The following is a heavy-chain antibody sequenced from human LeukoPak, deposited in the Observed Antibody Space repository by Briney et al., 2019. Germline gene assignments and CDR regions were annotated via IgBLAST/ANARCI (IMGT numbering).Heavy chain of an antibody. V-gene: IGHV4-59*08. CDR1: GGSISSYY. Sequence: PSETLSLTCTVSGGSISSYYWSWIRQPPGKGLEWIGYIYYSGSTNYNPSLKSRVTISVDTSKNQFSLKLSSVTAADTAVYYCARHDWGYSGYDSPCYFDYWGQGTLVTVSS. D-gene: IGHD5-12*01. CDR3: ARHDWGYSGYDSPCYFDY. J-gene: IGHJ4*02. CDR2: IYYSGST.